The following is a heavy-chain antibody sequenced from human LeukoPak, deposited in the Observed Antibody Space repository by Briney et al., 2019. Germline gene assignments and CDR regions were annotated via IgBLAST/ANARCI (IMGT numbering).Heavy chain of an antibody. J-gene: IGHJ3*01. CDR3: AKGSGWYV. V-gene: IGHV3-23*01. Sequence: GGSLRLSCAASGFTFSSSSMSSVRQAPGKGLEWVSVISGSGGSTDYADSVKGRFTISRDNSKNTLYLQMNSLRAEGTAVYYCAKGSGWYVWGQGTMVTVSS. CDR1: GFTFSSSS. CDR2: ISGSGGST. D-gene: IGHD6-19*01.